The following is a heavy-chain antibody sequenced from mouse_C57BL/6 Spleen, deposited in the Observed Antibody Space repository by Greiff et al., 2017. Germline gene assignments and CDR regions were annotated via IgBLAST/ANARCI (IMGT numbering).Heavy chain of an antibody. J-gene: IGHJ4*01. Sequence: EVQLQQSGPELVKPGASVQMSCKASGYTFTDYNMHWVKQSHGKSLEWIGYINPNNGGTSYNQKFKGKATLTVNKSSSTAYMELRSLTSEDSAVYYCASYSNYEEDYAMDYWGQGTSVTVSS. V-gene: IGHV1-22*01. CDR3: ASYSNYEEDYAMDY. CDR2: INPNNGGT. D-gene: IGHD2-5*01. CDR1: GYTFTDYN.